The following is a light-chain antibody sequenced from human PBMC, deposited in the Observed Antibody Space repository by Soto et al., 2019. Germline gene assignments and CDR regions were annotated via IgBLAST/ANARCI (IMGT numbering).Light chain of an antibody. V-gene: IGKV1-5*03. CDR2: KAS. CDR1: QSISIW. CDR3: QPYHSSLWT. Sequence: DIQMTQSPSTLSASVGDRVTITCRASQSISIWLAWYQQKPGKAPKLLIYKASSLESGVPSRFSGSGSGTEFTLTISSLQPDDFATYYCQPYHSSLWTFGQGTKVEIK. J-gene: IGKJ1*01.